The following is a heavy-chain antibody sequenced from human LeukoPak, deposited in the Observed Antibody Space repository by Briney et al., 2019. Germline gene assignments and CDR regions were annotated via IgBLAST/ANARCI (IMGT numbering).Heavy chain of an antibody. D-gene: IGHD4-23*01. CDR1: GFTFSSYS. V-gene: IGHV3-21*04. CDR2: ISSSSSYI. Sequence: GGSLRLSCAGSGFTFSSYSMNWVRQAPGKGLEWVSSISSSSSYIYYADSVKGRFTISRDNAKNSLYLQMNSLRAEDTAVYYCARGHGGNGFDYWGQGTLVTVSS. CDR3: ARGHGGNGFDY. J-gene: IGHJ4*02.